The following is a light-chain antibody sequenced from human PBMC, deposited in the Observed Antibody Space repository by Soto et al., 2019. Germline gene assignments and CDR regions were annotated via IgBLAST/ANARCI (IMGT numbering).Light chain of an antibody. J-gene: IGLJ1*01. V-gene: IGLV2-14*03. Sequence: QPVLTQPASVSGSPGQSIAISCTGTISDVGTYDYVSWYQQHPNRAPKLMIYEVRNRPSGVSNRFSGSKSVNTATLTISGLQAEDEADYYCSSHTITNTRVFGTGTKPTVL. CDR2: EVR. CDR3: SSHTITNTRV. CDR1: ISDVGTYDY.